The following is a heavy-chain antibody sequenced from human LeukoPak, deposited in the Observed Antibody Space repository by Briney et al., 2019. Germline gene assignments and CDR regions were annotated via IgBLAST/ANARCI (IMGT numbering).Heavy chain of an antibody. Sequence: GASVKVSCKASGGTFSSYAISWVRQAPGQGLEWMGRIIPILGIANYAQKFQGRVTITADKSTSTAYMELSSLRSEDTAVYYCASSMIVVRDWFDPWGQGTLVTVSS. J-gene: IGHJ5*02. D-gene: IGHD3-22*01. CDR1: GGTFSSYA. CDR3: ASSMIVVRDWFDP. CDR2: IIPILGIA. V-gene: IGHV1-69*04.